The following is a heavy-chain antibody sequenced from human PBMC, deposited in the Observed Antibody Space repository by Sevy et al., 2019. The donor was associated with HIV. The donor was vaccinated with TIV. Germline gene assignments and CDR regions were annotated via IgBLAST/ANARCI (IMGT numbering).Heavy chain of an antibody. CDR3: ASLPTTYYDSGGSRGDDAFDI. CDR1: GFTFSIYC. V-gene: IGHV3-33*01. Sequence: GGSLRLSCAASGFTFSIYCMHWVRQAPGKGLEWVAVIWNDKINKHYADSVKGRFNISRDNSKNTPYLQMNSLRVEDKAVYYCASLPTTYYDSGGSRGDDAFDIWGQGTMVTVSS. CDR2: IWNDKINK. J-gene: IGHJ3*02. D-gene: IGHD3-22*01.